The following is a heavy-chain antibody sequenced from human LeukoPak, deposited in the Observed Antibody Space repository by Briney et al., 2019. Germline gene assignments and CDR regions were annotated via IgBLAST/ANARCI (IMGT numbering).Heavy chain of an antibody. V-gene: IGHV3-33*06. CDR1: GFTFSSYG. CDR3: GKDLHYNDGRWEFDP. Sequence: PGRSLRLSCAASGFTFSSYGMHWVRQAPDKGLEWVAVIWYDGNNKYYADSVKGRFTISRDNSKNTLYLQMNSLRAEDTAVYYCGKDLHYNDGRWEFDPWGQGTLVTVSS. CDR2: IWYDGNNK. J-gene: IGHJ5*02. D-gene: IGHD5-24*01.